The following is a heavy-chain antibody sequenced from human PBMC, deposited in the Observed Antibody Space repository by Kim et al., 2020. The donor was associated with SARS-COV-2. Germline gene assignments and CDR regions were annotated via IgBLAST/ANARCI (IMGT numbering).Heavy chain of an antibody. V-gene: IGHV1-3*01. CDR1: GYTFTSYA. CDR2: INAGNGNT. D-gene: IGHD6-19*01. J-gene: IGHJ4*02. Sequence: ASVKVSCKASGYTFTSYAMHWVRQAPGQRLEWMGWINAGNGNTKYSQKFQGRVTITRDTSASTAYMELSSLRSEDTAVYYCARDGVIGEQWLVFFDYWGQGTLVTVSS. CDR3: ARDGVIGEQWLVFFDY.